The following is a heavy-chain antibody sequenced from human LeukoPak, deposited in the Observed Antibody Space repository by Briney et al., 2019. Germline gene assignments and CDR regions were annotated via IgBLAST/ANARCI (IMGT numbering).Heavy chain of an antibody. D-gene: IGHD3-3*01. CDR2: INPNSGGT. CDR1: GGTFSSYA. J-gene: IGHJ6*02. CDR3: ARISILEWSPRYGMDV. V-gene: IGHV1-2*06. Sequence: ASVKVSCKASGGTFSSYAISWVRQAPGQGLEWMGRINPNSGGTNYAQKFQGRVTMTRDTSISTAYMELSRLRSDDTAVYYCARISILEWSPRYGMDVWGQGTTVTVSS.